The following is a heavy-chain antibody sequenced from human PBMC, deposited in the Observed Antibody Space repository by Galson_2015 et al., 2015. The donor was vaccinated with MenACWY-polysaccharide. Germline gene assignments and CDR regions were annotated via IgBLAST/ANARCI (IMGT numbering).Heavy chain of an antibody. V-gene: IGHV1-2*02. CDR3: ARAVKSGTYDFDY. Sequence: SCKASGYTFTVYYMHWVRQAPGQGLEWMGWINPNSGGTNSAQKFQGRVTMARDTSISSAYMELSRLRSDDTAVYYCARAVKSGTYDFDYWGQGTLVTVSS. D-gene: IGHD1-26*01. CDR1: GYTFTVYY. J-gene: IGHJ4*02. CDR2: INPNSGGT.